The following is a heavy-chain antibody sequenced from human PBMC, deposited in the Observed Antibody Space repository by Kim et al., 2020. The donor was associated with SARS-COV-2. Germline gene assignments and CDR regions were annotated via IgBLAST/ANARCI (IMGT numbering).Heavy chain of an antibody. CDR2: ISGSGGST. CDR1: GFTFSSYA. CDR3: AKGPSRAYYYYYYYMDV. Sequence: GGSLKLSCAASGFTFSSYAMSWVRQAPGKGLEWVSAISGSGGSTYYADSVKGRFTISRDNSKNTLYLQMNSLRAEDTAVYYCAKGPSRAYYYYYYYMDVWGKGTTVTVSS. V-gene: IGHV3-23*01. J-gene: IGHJ6*03.